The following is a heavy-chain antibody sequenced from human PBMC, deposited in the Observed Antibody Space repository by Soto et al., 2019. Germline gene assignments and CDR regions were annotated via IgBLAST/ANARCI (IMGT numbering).Heavy chain of an antibody. CDR2: IYPGDSDT. Sequence: PGESLKISCKGSGYSFTSYWIGWVRQMPGKGLEWMGIIYPGDSDTRYSPSFQGQVTISADKSISTAYLQWSSLKASDTAMYYCARQGITIFGVVIDAFDIWGQGTMVTVSS. J-gene: IGHJ3*02. V-gene: IGHV5-51*01. CDR3: ARQGITIFGVVIDAFDI. CDR1: GYSFTSYW. D-gene: IGHD3-3*01.